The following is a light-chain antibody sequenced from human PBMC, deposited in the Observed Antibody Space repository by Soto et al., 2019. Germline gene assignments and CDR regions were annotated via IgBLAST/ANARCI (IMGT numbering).Light chain of an antibody. J-gene: IGKJ5*01. CDR1: QSLITRY. Sequence: EIVLTQSPGTLSLFPGERATLSCRASQSLITRYLAWYQQKPGQAPRLLIYGASCRATGIPDRFSGSGSGTDFTLTISRLEPEDFAVYSCQQYGTSPTFGQGTRLEIK. V-gene: IGKV3-20*01. CDR3: QQYGTSPT. CDR2: GAS.